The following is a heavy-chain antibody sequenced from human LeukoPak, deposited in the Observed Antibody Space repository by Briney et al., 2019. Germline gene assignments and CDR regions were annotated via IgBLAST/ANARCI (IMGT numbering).Heavy chain of an antibody. Sequence: GGSLRLSCAASGSTFSTYAMHWVRQAPGKGLEWVAFIWPDGSKKYYADSVKGRFAISRENSKNTVYLQMNDLRPEDTALYFCAKISSSAESNFDYWGQGTLLTVSS. CDR3: AKISSSAESNFDY. CDR2: IWPDGSKK. CDR1: GSTFSTYA. J-gene: IGHJ4*02. V-gene: IGHV3-30*02. D-gene: IGHD6-13*01.